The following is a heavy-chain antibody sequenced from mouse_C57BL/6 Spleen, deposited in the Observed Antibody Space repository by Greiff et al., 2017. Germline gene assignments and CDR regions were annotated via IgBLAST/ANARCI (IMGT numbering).Heavy chain of an antibody. CDR2: ISSGGSYT. D-gene: IGHD2-3*01. CDR1: GFTFSSYG. CDR3: ARIYDGADY. Sequence: EVQVVESGGDLVKPGGSLKLSCAASGFTFSSYGMSWVRQTPDKRLEWVATISSGGSYTYYPDSVKGRFTISRDNAKNTLYLQMSSLKSEDTAMYYCARIYDGADYWGQGTTRTVSS. V-gene: IGHV5-6*01. J-gene: IGHJ2*01.